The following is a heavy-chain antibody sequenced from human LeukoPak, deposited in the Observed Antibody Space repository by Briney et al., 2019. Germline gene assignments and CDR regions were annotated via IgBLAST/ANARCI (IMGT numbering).Heavy chain of an antibody. CDR1: GFTLSRST. J-gene: IGHJ6*02. V-gene: IGHV3-33*08. Sequence: GGSLRLSCAASGFTLSRSTMSWLRQAPGKGLEWVAVIWYDGSNKYYADSVKGRFTISRDNSKNTLYLRMNSLRAEDTAVYYCARAGVSYGMDVWGQGTTVTVSS. D-gene: IGHD1-14*01. CDR3: ARAGVSYGMDV. CDR2: IWYDGSNK.